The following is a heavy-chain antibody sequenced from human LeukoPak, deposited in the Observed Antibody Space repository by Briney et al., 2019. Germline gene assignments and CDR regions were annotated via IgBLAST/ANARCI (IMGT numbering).Heavy chain of an antibody. Sequence: GSLRLSCAASGFTFSDYYMSWIRQAPGKGLEWIGEINHSGSTNYNPSLKSRVTISVDTSKNQFSLKLSSVTAADTAVYYCARGDSSGWYRYWGQGTLVTVSS. V-gene: IGHV4-34*01. J-gene: IGHJ4*02. D-gene: IGHD6-19*01. CDR2: INHSGST. CDR3: ARGDSSGWYRY. CDR1: GFTFSDYY.